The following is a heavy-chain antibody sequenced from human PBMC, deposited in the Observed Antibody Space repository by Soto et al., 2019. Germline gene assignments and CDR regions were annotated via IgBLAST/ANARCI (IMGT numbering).Heavy chain of an antibody. CDR1: GFTFSSYD. CDR3: ARGWREGYYGMDV. D-gene: IGHD1-26*01. Sequence: PGGSLRLSGAASGFTFSSYDMHWVGQATGKGLELVSVITTAGDPYYAGAVTGRFTISRENAKNSLYLQMNSLRAGDTAVYYCARGWREGYYGMDVWGQGTTVTVSS. J-gene: IGHJ6*02. V-gene: IGHV3-13*05. CDR2: ITTAGDP.